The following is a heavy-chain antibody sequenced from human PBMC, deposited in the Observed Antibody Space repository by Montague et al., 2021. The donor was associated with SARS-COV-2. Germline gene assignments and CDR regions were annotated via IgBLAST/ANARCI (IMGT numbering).Heavy chain of an antibody. V-gene: IGHV3-23*01. CDR3: EKDLFCSGGDCYFYGMDL. D-gene: IGHD2-15*01. CDR1: GFTFSTYA. CDR2: ISGSGDKT. Sequence: SLRLSCAASGFTFSTYAMSWVRRAPGKGLEWVSAISGSGDKTYYADSVKGRFTISRDNSKNTVSLQMNSLRVEDTAVYYCEKDLFCSGGDCYFYGMDLWGQGTTVTVSS. J-gene: IGHJ6*02.